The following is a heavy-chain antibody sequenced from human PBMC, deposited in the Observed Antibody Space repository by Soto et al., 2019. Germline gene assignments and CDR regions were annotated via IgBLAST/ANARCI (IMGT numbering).Heavy chain of an antibody. CDR3: ARSITMFRGVRFYFDS. CDR2: IYDSGST. CDR1: GGPISSGGFH. J-gene: IGHJ4*02. D-gene: IGHD3-10*01. V-gene: IGHV4-31*03. Sequence: SETLSLTCSVSGGPISSGGFHWSWIRQHPGKGLEWIGNIYDSGSTYYNPSLKSRISISLDTSKNQFSLKLNSVTAADTAAYFCARSITMFRGVRFYFDSWGQGTLVTVSS.